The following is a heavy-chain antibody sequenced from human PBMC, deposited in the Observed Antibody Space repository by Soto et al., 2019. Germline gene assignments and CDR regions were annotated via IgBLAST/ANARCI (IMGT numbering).Heavy chain of an antibody. D-gene: IGHD2-21*01. Sequence: QLQLQESGSGLVRPSETLSLTCTVSGGSISSGGDSCSWIRQAPGKGLEWMGSIYHSGSAIYNPSLKSRVTMSADRSKSQFSPRLNSVPAADTAVYYCARAQIPHWFDPWGPGILVTVS. CDR3: ARAQIPHWFDP. V-gene: IGHV4-30-2*01. CDR1: GGSISSGGDS. J-gene: IGHJ5*02. CDR2: IYHSGSA.